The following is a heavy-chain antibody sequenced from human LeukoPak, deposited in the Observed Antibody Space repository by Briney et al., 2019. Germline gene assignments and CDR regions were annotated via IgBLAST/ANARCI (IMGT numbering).Heavy chain of an antibody. J-gene: IGHJ4*02. D-gene: IGHD4-17*01. CDR2: IRSKANSYAT. CDR3: TSHGSGDYPDY. V-gene: IGHV3-73*01. Sequence: GGSLRLSFAASGFPFSGSAMHWGRPGSGKGVEWVGRIRSKANSYATTEGASGKGSFTISRDDSKNTAYLQMNSLKTEDTAVYYCTSHGSGDYPDYWGQGALVTVSS. CDR1: GFPFSGSA.